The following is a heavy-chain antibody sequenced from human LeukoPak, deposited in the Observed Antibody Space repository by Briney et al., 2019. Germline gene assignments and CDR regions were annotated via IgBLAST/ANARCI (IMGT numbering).Heavy chain of an antibody. CDR1: GGTFISYA. V-gene: IGHV1-2*06. CDR2: INPNSGGT. D-gene: IGHD6-13*01. Sequence: ASVNVSCKASGGTFISYAISWVRQAPGQGLEWMGRINPNSGGTNYAQKFQGRVTMTRDTSISTAYMELSRLRSDDTAVYYCARAEGGIAAAGTRYWGQGTLVTVSS. CDR3: ARAEGGIAAAGTRY. J-gene: IGHJ4*02.